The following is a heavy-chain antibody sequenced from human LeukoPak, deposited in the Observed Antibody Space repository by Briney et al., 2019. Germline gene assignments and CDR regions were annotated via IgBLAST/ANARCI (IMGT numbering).Heavy chain of an antibody. V-gene: IGHV3-30*02. CDR3: AKDSFRTYYDSSGQGLFDY. Sequence: GGSLRLSCAASGFTFSSYNMNWVRQAPGKGLEWVAFIRSDGSNKYYADSVKGRFTISRDNSKNTLYLQMNSLRAEDTAVYYCAKDSFRTYYDSSGQGLFDYWGQGTLVTVSS. J-gene: IGHJ4*02. CDR2: IRSDGSNK. CDR1: GFTFSSYN. D-gene: IGHD3-22*01.